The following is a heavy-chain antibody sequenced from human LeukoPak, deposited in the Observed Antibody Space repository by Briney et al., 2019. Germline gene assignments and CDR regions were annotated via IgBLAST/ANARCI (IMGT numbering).Heavy chain of an antibody. V-gene: IGHV3-11*04. CDR2: ISSSGSTI. J-gene: IGHJ4*02. D-gene: IGHD3-16*01. Sequence: PGGSLRLSCAASGFTFSDDYMSWIRQAPGKGLEWVSYISSSGSTIYYADSVKGRFTISRDNARNSLYLQMNSMRAEDRAVYYCARESFQEYYFDYWGQGTLVTVSS. CDR1: GFTFSDDY. CDR3: ARESFQEYYFDY.